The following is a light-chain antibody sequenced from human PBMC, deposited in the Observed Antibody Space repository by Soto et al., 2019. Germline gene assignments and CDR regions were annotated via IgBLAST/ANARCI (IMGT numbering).Light chain of an antibody. Sequence: EIVMTQSPATLSVSPGERVTLSCRASQSISDTLAWYQQKPGQAPRLLIHGASTRAPGFPARFSGSGSGTDFTLTISSLQSEDFAVYYCQQYDNWPWTFGQGTKVDIK. CDR2: GAS. J-gene: IGKJ1*01. CDR1: QSISDT. CDR3: QQYDNWPWT. V-gene: IGKV3-15*01.